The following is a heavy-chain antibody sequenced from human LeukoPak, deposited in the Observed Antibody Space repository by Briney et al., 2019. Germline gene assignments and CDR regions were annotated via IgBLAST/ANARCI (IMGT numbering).Heavy chain of an antibody. Sequence: GGSLRLSCAASGFTFSDYYMSWIRQAPGKGLEWVSYISSSRSTIYYADSVKGRFTISRDNAKNSLYLQMNSLRAEDTAVYYCARDRVVPAAIGNYYYYYMDVWGKGTTVTVSS. D-gene: IGHD2-2*02. CDR3: ARDRVVPAAIGNYYYYYMDV. V-gene: IGHV3-11*04. CDR1: GFTFSDYY. J-gene: IGHJ6*03. CDR2: ISSSRSTI.